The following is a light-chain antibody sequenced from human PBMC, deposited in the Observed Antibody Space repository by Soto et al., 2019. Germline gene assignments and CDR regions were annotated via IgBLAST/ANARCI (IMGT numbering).Light chain of an antibody. CDR2: AS. CDR3: QQSYSTPTIT. J-gene: IGKJ5*01. Sequence: DIQMTQSPSSLSASVGDRVTITCRASQSIRNYLNWYQQKQGKAPKVXIYASSLQSGVPSRFSGSGSGTDLTLTISSLQPEDFANYYCQQSYSTPTITFGQGTRLEIK. V-gene: IGKV1-39*01. CDR1: QSIRNY.